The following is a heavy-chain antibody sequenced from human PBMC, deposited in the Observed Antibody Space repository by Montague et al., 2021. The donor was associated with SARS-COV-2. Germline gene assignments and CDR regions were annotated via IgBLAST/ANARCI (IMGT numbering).Heavy chain of an antibody. D-gene: IGHD6-19*01. CDR2: ISYDGSNK. Sequence: SLRLSCAASGFTLSSYGMCWVRQAPGKGLEWVSVISYDGSNKNYADSVKGRFTISRDKYKNTQYLQMNNLRAEDTAVYYCAKDPREGYSSGWHCYYYGFDDWGQGTLVTVSS. J-gene: IGHJ6*02. CDR1: GFTLSSYG. V-gene: IGHV3-30*18. CDR3: AKDPREGYSSGWHCYYYGFDD.